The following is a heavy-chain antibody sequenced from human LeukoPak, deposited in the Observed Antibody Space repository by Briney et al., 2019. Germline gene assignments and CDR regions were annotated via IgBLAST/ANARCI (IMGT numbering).Heavy chain of an antibody. CDR3: ARDHFREEWLAFFDY. D-gene: IGHD6-19*01. CDR2: IIPILGIA. Sequence: VKVSCKASGGTFSSYAISWVRQAPGQGLEWMGRIIPILGIANYAQKFQGRVTITADKSTSTAYMELSSLRSEDTAVYYCARDHFREEWLAFFDYWGQGTLVTVSS. J-gene: IGHJ4*02. CDR1: GGTFSSYA. V-gene: IGHV1-69*04.